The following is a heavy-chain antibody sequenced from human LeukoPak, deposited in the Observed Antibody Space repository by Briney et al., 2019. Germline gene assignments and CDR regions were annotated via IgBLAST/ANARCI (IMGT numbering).Heavy chain of an antibody. J-gene: IGHJ3*02. V-gene: IGHV1-46*01. Sequence: ASVKVSCKASGYTFTSYYMHWVRQAPGQGLEWMGIINPSGGSTSYAQKFQGRVTTTRDMSTSTVYMELSSLGSEDTAVYYCATETTVTTSRLGAFDIWGQGTMVTVSS. CDR3: ATETTVTTSRLGAFDI. D-gene: IGHD4-17*01. CDR1: GYTFTSYY. CDR2: INPSGGST.